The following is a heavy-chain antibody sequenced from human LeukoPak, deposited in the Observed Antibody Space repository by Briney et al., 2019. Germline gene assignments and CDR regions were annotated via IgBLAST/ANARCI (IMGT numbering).Heavy chain of an antibody. Sequence: SETLSLTRSVSGDSVSSASDYWSWIRQPPGKGLEWIGYIFYSGSTNYNPSLKSRVTISVDTSKNQFSLKLSSVTAADTAVYYCARAKNDYGDYNWFGPWGQGTLVTVSS. CDR2: IFYSGST. D-gene: IGHD4-17*01. V-gene: IGHV4-61*01. J-gene: IGHJ5*02. CDR1: GDSVSSASDY. CDR3: ARAKNDYGDYNWFGP.